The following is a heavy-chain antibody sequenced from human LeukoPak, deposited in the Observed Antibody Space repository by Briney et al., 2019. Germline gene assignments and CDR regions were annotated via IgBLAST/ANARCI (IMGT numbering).Heavy chain of an antibody. V-gene: IGHV3-7*01. J-gene: IGHJ4*02. CDR1: GFTFSSYW. Sequence: GGSLRLSCAASGFTFSSYWMSWVRQAPGKGLEWVANRKQDRSEKYYVDSVKGRFTISRDNAKNSLYLQMNSLRAEDTAVYYCARVADCSGGSCYSGVVYFDYWGQGTLVTVSS. CDR3: ARVADCSGGSCYSGVVYFDY. D-gene: IGHD2-15*01. CDR2: RKQDRSEK.